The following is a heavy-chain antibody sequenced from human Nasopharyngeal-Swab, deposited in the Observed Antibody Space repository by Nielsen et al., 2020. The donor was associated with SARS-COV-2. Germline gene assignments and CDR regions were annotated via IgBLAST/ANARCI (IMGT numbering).Heavy chain of an antibody. Sequence: GGSLRLSCAASGFTFSNAWMSWVRQAPGKGREWVGRIKSKTDGGTTDYAAPVKGRFTNSRDDSKNTPYLQMNSLKTEDTAVYYCTTDRAGPYYYYGMDVWGQGTTVTVSS. J-gene: IGHJ6*02. CDR1: GFTFSNAW. CDR2: IKSKTDGGTT. CDR3: TTDRAGPYYYYGMDV. D-gene: IGHD6-19*01. V-gene: IGHV3-15*01.